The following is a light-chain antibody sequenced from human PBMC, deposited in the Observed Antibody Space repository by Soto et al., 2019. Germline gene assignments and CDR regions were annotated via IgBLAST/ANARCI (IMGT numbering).Light chain of an antibody. Sequence: QSALTQPPSASGSPGQSVTISCAGTSSDVGGYNYVSWYQQHPGKAPKLLIYEVNKWPSGVPDRFSGSKSGNTASLTVSGLQADDEADYYCSSYAGSNNFGVFGGGTKVTVL. J-gene: IGLJ3*02. CDR1: SSDVGGYNY. CDR2: EVN. V-gene: IGLV2-8*01. CDR3: SSYAGSNNFGV.